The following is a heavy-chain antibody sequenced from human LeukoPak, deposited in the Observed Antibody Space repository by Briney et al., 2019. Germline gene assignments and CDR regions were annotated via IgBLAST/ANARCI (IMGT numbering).Heavy chain of an antibody. J-gene: IGHJ4*02. Sequence: SQTLSLTCTVSGGSINTGDFYWSWIRQPPGKGLEWIGYIYYSGSTYYTPSLKSRVTISLYTSKNQFSLELTSVTAADTAVYYCARGAMIRGVAYSPGEWGPGTLVTVSS. CDR2: IYYSGST. V-gene: IGHV4-30-4*01. CDR1: GGSINTGDFY. CDR3: ARGAMIRGVAYSPGE. D-gene: IGHD3-10*01.